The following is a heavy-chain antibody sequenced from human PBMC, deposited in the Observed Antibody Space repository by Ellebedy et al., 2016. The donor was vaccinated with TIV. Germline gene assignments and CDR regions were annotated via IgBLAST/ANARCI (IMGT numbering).Heavy chain of an antibody. CDR1: RLPFGRYE. J-gene: IGHJ1*01. CDR3: AISTVMIHFQH. V-gene: IGHV3-48*04. Sequence: GESLKISCAVSRLPFGRYEMSWVRQAPGKGLEWMSYLSSSSSNIYYADYVKGRFNISRDNAKNSLFLQMHGLRAEDTAVYYCAISTVMIHFQHWGQGTLVTVSS. CDR2: LSSSSSNI. D-gene: IGHD3-16*01.